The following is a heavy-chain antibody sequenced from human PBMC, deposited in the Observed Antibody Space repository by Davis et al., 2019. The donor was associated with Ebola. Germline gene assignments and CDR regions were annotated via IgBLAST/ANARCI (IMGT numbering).Heavy chain of an antibody. CDR3: AKGKKGLYPIAGMDV. D-gene: IGHD3-16*02. CDR1: GFTVSSNY. V-gene: IGHV3-53*01. Sequence: GESLKISCAASGFTVSSNYMSWVRQAPGKGLEWVSVIYSGGSTYYADSVQGRFTISRDNSKNTLYLQMNSLRAEDTAVYYCAKGKKGLYPIAGMDVWGQGTTVTVSS. CDR2: IYSGGST. J-gene: IGHJ6*02.